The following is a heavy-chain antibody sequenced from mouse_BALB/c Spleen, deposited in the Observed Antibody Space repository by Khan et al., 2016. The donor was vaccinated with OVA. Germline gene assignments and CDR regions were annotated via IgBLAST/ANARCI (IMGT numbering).Heavy chain of an antibody. J-gene: IGHJ2*02. CDR1: GYSITSDYA. V-gene: IGHV3-2*02. CDR3: ARVYGGDFDY. CDR2: ISYSGNT. Sequence: EVQLQESGPGLVKPSQSLFLTCTVTGYSITSDYAWNWIRQFPGNKLEWMGFISYSGNTKYNPSLKSRFSITRDTSKNQFFLQLNSVTTEDTATYYGARVYGGDFDYWGQGTSLTVSS. D-gene: IGHD1-1*01.